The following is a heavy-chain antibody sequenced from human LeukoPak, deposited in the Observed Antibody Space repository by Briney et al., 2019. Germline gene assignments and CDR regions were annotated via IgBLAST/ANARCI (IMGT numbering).Heavy chain of an antibody. D-gene: IGHD6-19*01. CDR2: IQYDGSNK. CDR3: AKTYRRLAVAATPSGFDY. V-gene: IGHV3-30*02. CDR1: GFTFSSYG. Sequence: GGSLRLSCAASGFTFSSYGMHWVRQAPGKGLEWVAVIQYDGSNKYYADSVKGRFTISRDNSNHTLYLQMNSLRAEDTAVYYCAKTYRRLAVAATPSGFDYWGQGTLVTVSS. J-gene: IGHJ4*02.